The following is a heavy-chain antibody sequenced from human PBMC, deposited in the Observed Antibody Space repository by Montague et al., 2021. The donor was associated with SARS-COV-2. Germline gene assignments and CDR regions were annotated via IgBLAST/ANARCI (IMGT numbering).Heavy chain of an antibody. V-gene: IGHV3-30*04. CDR1: GFTFNDYS. CDR2: VSYDGSIQ. J-gene: IGHJ4*02. CDR3: ARSGGVFWFRASEAQVSD. D-gene: IGHD3-10*01. Sequence: SLRLSCAASGFTFNDYSFHWVRQAPGKGLQWVAVVSYDGSIQRYADSVKGRFTISKDSSKNTLYLQMDSLTTEDTAVYFCARSGGVFWFRASEAQVSDWGQGILVTVSS.